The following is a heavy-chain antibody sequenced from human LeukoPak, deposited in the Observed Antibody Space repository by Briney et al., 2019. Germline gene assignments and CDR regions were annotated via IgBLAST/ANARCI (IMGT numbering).Heavy chain of an antibody. CDR2: INWNGGST. J-gene: IGHJ4*02. CDR3: AKDVAYYGSGSYLY. V-gene: IGHV3-20*04. Sequence: GGSLRLSCAASGFTFDDYGMSWVRQAPGKGLEWVSGINWNGGSTGYADSVKGRFTISRDNAKNSLYLQMNSLRAEDTAVYYCAKDVAYYGSGSYLYWGQGTLVTVSS. D-gene: IGHD3-10*01. CDR1: GFTFDDYG.